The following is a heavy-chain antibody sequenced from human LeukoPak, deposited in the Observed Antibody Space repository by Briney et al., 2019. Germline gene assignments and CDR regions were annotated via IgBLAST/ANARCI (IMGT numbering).Heavy chain of an antibody. V-gene: IGHV3-73*01. CDR1: GFALSGSA. CDR2: IRSKANSYAT. CDR3: TTRDPNAFDI. J-gene: IGHJ3*02. Sequence: GGSLRLSCAASGFALSGSAMHWVRQASGKGLEWVGRIRSKANSYATAYAASVKGRFTISRDDSKNTAYLQMNSLKTEDTAVYYCTTRDPNAFDIWGQGTMVTVSS.